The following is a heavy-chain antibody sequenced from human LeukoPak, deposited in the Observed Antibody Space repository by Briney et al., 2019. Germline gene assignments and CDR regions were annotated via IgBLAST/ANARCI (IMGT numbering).Heavy chain of an antibody. CDR3: VKGGGLFDY. CDR1: GGSISSYY. J-gene: IGHJ4*02. D-gene: IGHD3-16*01. CDR2: IYYSGSGST. V-gene: IGHV4-59*01. Sequence: PSETLSLTCTVSGGSISSYYWSWIRQPPGKGLEWIGYIYYSGSGSTNYNPSLKSRVTISVDTSKNQFSLKLSSVTAADTAVYYCVKGGGLFDYWGQGTLVTVSS.